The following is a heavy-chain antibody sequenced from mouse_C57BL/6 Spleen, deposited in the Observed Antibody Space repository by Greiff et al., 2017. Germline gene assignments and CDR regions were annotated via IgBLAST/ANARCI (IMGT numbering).Heavy chain of an antibody. CDR2: ISSGSSTI. V-gene: IGHV5-17*01. J-gene: IGHJ1*03. Sequence: DVKLVESGGGLVKPGGSLKLSCAASGFTFSDYGMHWVRQAPEKGLEWVAYISSGSSTIYYADTVKGRFTISRDNAKNTLFLQMTSLRSEDTAMYYCARRLTGRGYFDVWGTGTTVTVSS. CDR3: ARRLTGRGYFDV. D-gene: IGHD4-1*01. CDR1: GFTFSDYG.